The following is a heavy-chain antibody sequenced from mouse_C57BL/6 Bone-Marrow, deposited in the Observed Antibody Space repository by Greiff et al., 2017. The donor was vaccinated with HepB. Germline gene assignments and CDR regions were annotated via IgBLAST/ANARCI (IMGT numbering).Heavy chain of an antibody. J-gene: IGHJ2*01. Sequence: EVKLMESGGDLVKPGGSLKLSCAASGFTFSSYGMSWVRQTPDKRLEWVATISSGGSYTYYPDSVKGRFTISRDNAKNTLYLQMSSLKSEDTAMYYCARPLITTVVATPYFDYWGQGTTLTVSS. CDR1: GFTFSSYG. D-gene: IGHD1-1*01. V-gene: IGHV5-6*01. CDR2: ISSGGSYT. CDR3: ARPLITTVVATPYFDY.